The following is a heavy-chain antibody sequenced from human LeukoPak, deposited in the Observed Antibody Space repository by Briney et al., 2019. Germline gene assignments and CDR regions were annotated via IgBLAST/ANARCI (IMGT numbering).Heavy chain of an antibody. D-gene: IGHD6-13*01. CDR2: IIPIFGTA. CDR1: GGTFSSSA. CDR3: ARRVQQLVRD. J-gene: IGHJ4*02. Sequence: EASVKVSCKASGGTFSSSAISWVRQAPGQGLEWMGGIIPIFGTANYAQKFQGRVTITADESTSTAYMELSSLRSEDTAVFYCARRVQQLVRDWGQGTLVTVSS. V-gene: IGHV1-69*13.